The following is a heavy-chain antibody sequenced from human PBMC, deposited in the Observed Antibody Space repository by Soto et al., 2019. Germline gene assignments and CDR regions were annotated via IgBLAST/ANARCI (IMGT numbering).Heavy chain of an antibody. D-gene: IGHD3-22*01. V-gene: IGHV3-23*01. CDR2: ISGSGDNT. CDR3: AKDRNYYDSSGFDY. Sequence: GRSMRLSCAASAITFSSYAMSWVRQPPGKGLEWDSDISGSGDNTSYADSVKGRLTISRDSSKNTLYLQMNSLRAEDTAVYYCAKDRNYYDSSGFDYWGQGTLVAVSS. CDR1: AITFSSYA. J-gene: IGHJ4*02.